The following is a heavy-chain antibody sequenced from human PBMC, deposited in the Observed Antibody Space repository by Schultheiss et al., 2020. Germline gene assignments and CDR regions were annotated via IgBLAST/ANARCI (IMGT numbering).Heavy chain of an antibody. Sequence: ASVKVSCKVSGYTLTELSMHWVRQAPGKGLEWMGIINPSGGSTSYAQKFQGRVTMTRDTSTSTVYMELSSLRSEDTAVYYCARDLVSYYYYYGMDVWGQGTTV. CDR3: ARDLVSYYYYYGMDV. CDR2: INPSGGST. V-gene: IGHV1-46*01. J-gene: IGHJ6*02. D-gene: IGHD6-6*01. CDR1: GYTLTELS.